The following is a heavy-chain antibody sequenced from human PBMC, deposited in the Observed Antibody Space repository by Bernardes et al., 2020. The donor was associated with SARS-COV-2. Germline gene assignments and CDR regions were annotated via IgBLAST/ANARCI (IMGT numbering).Heavy chain of an antibody. D-gene: IGHD6-13*01. V-gene: IGHV3-9*01. J-gene: IGHJ6*02. CDR2: ISCNSGSI. Sequence: GGSLRLSCAASGFTFDDYAMHWVRQAPGKGLEWVSCISCNSGSIGYADSVKGRFTISRDNAKNSLYLQMNSLRAEDTALYYCATLIAAARRGGMDVWGQGTTVTVSS. CDR3: ATLIAAARRGGMDV. CDR1: GFTFDDYA.